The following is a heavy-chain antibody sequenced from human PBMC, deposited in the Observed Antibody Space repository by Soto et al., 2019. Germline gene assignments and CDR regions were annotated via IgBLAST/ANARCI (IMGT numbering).Heavy chain of an antibody. CDR1: GDTFNSYF. CDR2: ISPSGTTT. J-gene: IGHJ4*02. V-gene: IGHV1-46*02. CDR3: ARPLTGAFDY. D-gene: IGHD3-10*01. Sequence: RASVKVSCKASGDTFNSYFMHWLRQAPGQGLEWMGKISPSGTTTTYAQKFQGRITMTRDTSTTTVYMELSSLRSDDTAIYYCARPLTGAFDYWGQGTLVTVSS.